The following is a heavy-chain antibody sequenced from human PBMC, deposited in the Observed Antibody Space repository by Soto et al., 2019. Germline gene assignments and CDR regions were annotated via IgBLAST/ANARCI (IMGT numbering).Heavy chain of an antibody. CDR3: ARPDGATYNFRY. Sequence: DVQLLESGGRLVQPGGSLRLSCAASGFTFNAYSLGWVRQAPGKGLEWVSAISTTGGSTYYADSVKGRFTISRDNSHNTPSLQMNSLRAVDTTVFYCARPDGATYNFRYWGQGTLVTVSS. D-gene: IGHD1-1*01. V-gene: IGHV3-23*01. CDR2: ISTTGGST. CDR1: GFTFNAYS. J-gene: IGHJ4*02.